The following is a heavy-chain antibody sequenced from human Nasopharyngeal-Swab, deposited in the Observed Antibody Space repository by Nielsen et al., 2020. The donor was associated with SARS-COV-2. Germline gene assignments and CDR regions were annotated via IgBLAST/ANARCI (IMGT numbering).Heavy chain of an antibody. CDR1: GGSISSSSYY. D-gene: IGHD2-8*02. J-gene: IGHJ2*01. CDR2: IYYSGST. CDR3: ARVILTGLGGYFDL. V-gene: IGHV4-39*07. Sequence: SETLSLTCTVPGGSISSSSYYWGWIRQPPGKGLEWIGSIYYSGSTYYNPSLKSRVTILVDTSKNQFSLKLSSVTAADTAVYYCARVILTGLGGYFDLWGRGTLVTVSS.